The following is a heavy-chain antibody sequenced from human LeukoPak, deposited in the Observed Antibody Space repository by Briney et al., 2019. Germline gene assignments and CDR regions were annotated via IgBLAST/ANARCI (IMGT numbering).Heavy chain of an antibody. J-gene: IGHJ3*02. Sequence: PGGSLRLSCAASGFTFSSYAMSWVRQAPGKGLEWVSAISGSGGSTYSADSVKGRFTISRDNSKNTLYLQMNSLRAEDTAVYYCAKVMFSGYYDSSGSEAFDIWGQGTMVTVSS. V-gene: IGHV3-23*01. CDR1: GFTFSSYA. CDR3: AKVMFSGYYDSSGSEAFDI. CDR2: ISGSGGST. D-gene: IGHD3-22*01.